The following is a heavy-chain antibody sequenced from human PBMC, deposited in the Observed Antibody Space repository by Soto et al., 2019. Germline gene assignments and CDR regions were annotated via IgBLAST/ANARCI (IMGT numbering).Heavy chain of an antibody. J-gene: IGHJ4*02. CDR1: GFTFSSYA. V-gene: IGHV3-23*01. CDR3: AKDPNISGAGTLFRY. CDR2: ISGSGGST. Sequence: GASLRLSCAASGFTFSSYAMSWVRQAPGKGLEWVSAISGSGGSTYYADSVKGRFTISRENSKNTMYLQMNSLRAEDTAVYYCAKDPNISGAGTLFRYCGQGTLVTVYS. D-gene: IGHD6-19*01.